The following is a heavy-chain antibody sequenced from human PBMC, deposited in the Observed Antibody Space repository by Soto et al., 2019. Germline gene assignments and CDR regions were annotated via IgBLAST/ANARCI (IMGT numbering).Heavy chain of an antibody. CDR3: ARAPMEGGGARYYYYMDF. CDR2: INPNSGGT. Sequence: ASVKVSCKASGYTFTGYYMHWVRQAPGQGLEWMGWINPNSGGTNYAQKFQGWVTMTRDTSISTAYMELSRLRSDDTAVYYCARAPMEGGGARYYYYMDFWGKGTTVTGSS. J-gene: IGHJ6*03. CDR1: GYTFTGYY. V-gene: IGHV1-2*04. D-gene: IGHD3-16*01.